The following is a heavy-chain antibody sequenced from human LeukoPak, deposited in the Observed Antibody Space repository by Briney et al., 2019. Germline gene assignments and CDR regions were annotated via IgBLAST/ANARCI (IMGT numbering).Heavy chain of an antibody. CDR2: ISYDGGNK. CDR1: GASLSSYG. V-gene: IGHV3-30*02. D-gene: IGHD3-16*02. CDR3: AKQLSYDYLWGNYRCVDY. J-gene: IGHJ4*02. Sequence: GESLRLSCVMSGASLSSYGMHWVRQAPGKGLEWVAFISYDGGNKYYADSVKGRFTISRDNSKNTLYLQMNSLRAEDTAVYYCAKQLSYDYLWGNYRCVDYWGQGTLVTVSS.